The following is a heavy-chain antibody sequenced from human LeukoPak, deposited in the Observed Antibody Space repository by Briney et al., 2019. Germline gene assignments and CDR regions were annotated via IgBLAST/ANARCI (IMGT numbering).Heavy chain of an antibody. J-gene: IGHJ4*02. CDR2: ISSDGTYI. V-gene: IGHV3-21*01. Sequence: GGSLRLSCAVSGFTFNYYGMNWVRQAPGRGLEWVSSISSDGTYIYYADSVKGRFTISRDTAKKSLYLHMNSLRVEDTAVYYCARAPRGYDFWSGYYPDYWGQGTLVTVSS. D-gene: IGHD3-3*01. CDR1: GFTFNYYG. CDR3: ARAPRGYDFWSGYYPDY.